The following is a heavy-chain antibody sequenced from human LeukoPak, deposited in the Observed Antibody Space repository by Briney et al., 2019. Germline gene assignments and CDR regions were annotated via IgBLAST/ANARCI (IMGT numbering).Heavy chain of an antibody. D-gene: IGHD2-2*01. CDR3: AREGIVVSPAIDY. CDR2: ISGSGGST. CDR1: GFTFSSYA. Sequence: PGGSLRLSCAASGFTFSSYAMSWVRQAPGKGLEWVSAISGSGGSTYYADSVKGRFTISRDNAKNSLHLQMNSLRAEDTAVYYCAREGIVVSPAIDYWGQGTLVTVSS. J-gene: IGHJ4*02. V-gene: IGHV3-23*01.